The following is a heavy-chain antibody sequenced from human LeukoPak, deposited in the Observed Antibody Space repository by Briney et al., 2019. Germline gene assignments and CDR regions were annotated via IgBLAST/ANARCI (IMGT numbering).Heavy chain of an antibody. CDR2: IYYGGST. J-gene: IGHJ6*03. Sequence: SETLSLTCTVSVGSISSSSYYWVSIRQPPGKGLEWIGNIYYGGSTYYNPSLNSQVTTSVETSKNQCSLKLSSVTAADTAVYYWARQVGGGRYSYYIDVWGKGTTVTVSS. V-gene: IGHV4-39*01. CDR1: VGSISSSSYY. D-gene: IGHD1-26*01. CDR3: ARQVGGGRYSYYIDV.